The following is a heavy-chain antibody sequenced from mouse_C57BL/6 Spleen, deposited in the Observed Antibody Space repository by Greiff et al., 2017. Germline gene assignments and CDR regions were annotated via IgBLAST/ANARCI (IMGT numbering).Heavy chain of an antibody. J-gene: IGHJ2*01. CDR3: AREAGSLGYFDY. V-gene: IGHV1-82*01. D-gene: IGHD4-1*01. CDR1: GYAFSSSW. CDR2: IYPGDGDT. Sequence: VQLQQSGPELVKPGASVKISCKASGYAFSSSWLNWVKQRPGKGLEWIGRIYPGDGDTNYNGKFKGKATLTADNSSITAYMPLSSLTSDDAAVDFCAREAGSLGYFDYWGQGTTLTVSS.